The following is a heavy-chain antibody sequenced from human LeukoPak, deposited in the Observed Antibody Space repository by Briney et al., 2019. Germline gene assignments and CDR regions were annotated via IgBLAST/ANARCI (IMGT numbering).Heavy chain of an antibody. CDR3: ARGVRGGTQYDAFDV. CDR2: IKQDGTNA. CDR1: RFTFSSFW. Sequence: GGSLRLSCAASRFTFSSFWMHWVRQAPGKGLEWVANIKQDGTNAYYVDSVKGRFTISRDNAKNSVYLQMNSLRVEDTAVYYCARGVRGGTQYDAFDVWGQGTMVTVSP. J-gene: IGHJ3*01. D-gene: IGHD1-7*01. V-gene: IGHV3-7*01.